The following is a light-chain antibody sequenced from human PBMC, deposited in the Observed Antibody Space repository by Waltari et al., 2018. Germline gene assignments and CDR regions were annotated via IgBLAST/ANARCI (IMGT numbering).Light chain of an antibody. CDR1: YNVDFF. CDR2: GAS. CDR3: QQSHGFPFT. V-gene: IGKV1-39*01. Sequence: DIQMTQSPSSLSTSVGDRVTISCRASYNVDFFLNWYQQKPWKAPKLLIYGASSLQSGVPSRFSGSGSGTDFTLTITSLQPEDSATYYCQQSHGFPFTFGQGTKLEIK. J-gene: IGKJ2*01.